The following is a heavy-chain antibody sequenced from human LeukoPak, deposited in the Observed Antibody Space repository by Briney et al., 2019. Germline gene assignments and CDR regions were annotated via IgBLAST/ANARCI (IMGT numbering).Heavy chain of an antibody. CDR1: GFTFSNYA. J-gene: IGHJ4*02. Sequence: PGGSLRLSCAASGFTFSNYAMTWVRQAPGKGLDWVSIITDSGMSSYYADSVKGRFTISRDNTRNTLYLQMHSLRSEDTAIYYCASYPFGVLRFLDWFSSPGGQGALVTVSS. V-gene: IGHV3-23*01. CDR2: ITDSGMSS. D-gene: IGHD3-3*01. CDR3: ASYPFGVLRFLDWFSSP.